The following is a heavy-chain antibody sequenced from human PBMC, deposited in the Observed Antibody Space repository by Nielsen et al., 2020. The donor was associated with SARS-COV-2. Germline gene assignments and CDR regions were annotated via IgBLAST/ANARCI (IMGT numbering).Heavy chain of an antibody. Sequence: SETLSLTCAVSGGSVSSNDWWPWVRQSPGTGLEWIGAVSHSGSINYNPSLKSRVTLSMDKSKRQFSLRLTSVSAADTAVYFCARGDLVVVPSPILGLGPFFYYFYLDVWGKGTTVIVSS. CDR3: ARGDLVVVPSPILGLGPFFYYFYLDV. J-gene: IGHJ6*03. V-gene: IGHV4-4*02. CDR2: VSHSGSI. D-gene: IGHD2-2*01. CDR1: GGSVSSNDW.